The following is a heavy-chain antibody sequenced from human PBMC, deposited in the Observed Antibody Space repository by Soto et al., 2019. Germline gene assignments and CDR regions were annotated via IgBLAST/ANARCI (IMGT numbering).Heavy chain of an antibody. CDR3: ARDLTNYYDSSGYYALDY. CDR2: IIPIFGTA. V-gene: IGHV1-69*06. J-gene: IGHJ4*02. D-gene: IGHD3-22*01. CDR1: GGTFSSYA. Sequence: SVKVSCKASGGTFSSYAISWVRQAPGQGLEWMGGIIPIFGTANYAQKFQGRVTITADKSTSTAYMEPSSLRSEDTAVYYCARDLTNYYDSSGYYALDYWGQGTLVTVS.